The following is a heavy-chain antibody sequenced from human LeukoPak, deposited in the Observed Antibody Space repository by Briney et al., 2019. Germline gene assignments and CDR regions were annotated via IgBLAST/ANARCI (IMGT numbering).Heavy chain of an antibody. CDR3: ARGRDITYDSSGYYGMDV. V-gene: IGHV4-34*01. J-gene: IGHJ6*02. CDR2: INHSGST. Sequence: SETLSLTCAVYGGSFSGYYWSWIRQPPGKGLEWIGEINHSGSTNYNPSLKSRVTISVDTSKNQFSLKLSSVTAADTAVYYCARGRDITYDSSGYYGMDVWGQGTTVTVSS. D-gene: IGHD3-22*01. CDR1: GGSFSGYY.